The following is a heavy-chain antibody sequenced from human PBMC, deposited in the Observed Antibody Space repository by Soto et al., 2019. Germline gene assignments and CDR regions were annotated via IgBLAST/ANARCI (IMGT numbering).Heavy chain of an antibody. V-gene: IGHV4-30-4*01. CDR2: IYNGGST. J-gene: IGHJ4*02. CDR3: ASGPGGDKVDY. CDR1: GGSINSDDC. D-gene: IGHD2-21*02. Sequence: QVQLQESGPGLVKPSQTLSLTCTVSGGSINSDDCWSWIRQTPGKGLEWIGHIYNGGSTYSNPSLESRPSISVDTSKNQFPLNLKSVTAADTAVYYCASGPGGDKVDYWGQGTLVTVSS.